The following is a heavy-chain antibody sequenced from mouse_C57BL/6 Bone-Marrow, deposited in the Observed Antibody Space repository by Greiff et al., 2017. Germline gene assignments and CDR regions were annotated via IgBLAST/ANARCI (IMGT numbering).Heavy chain of an antibody. J-gene: IGHJ4*01. CDR3: ASYYIEAMDY. CDR1: GYTFTNYW. D-gene: IGHD2-12*01. Sequence: QVQLQQSGAELVRPGTSVKMSCKASGYTFTNYWIGWAKQRPGHGLEWIGDIYPGGGYTNYNEKLKGKATLTADKSSSTAYMPVSSLTSEDSAIYYCASYYIEAMDYWGQGTSVTVSS. CDR2: IYPGGGYT. V-gene: IGHV1-63*01.